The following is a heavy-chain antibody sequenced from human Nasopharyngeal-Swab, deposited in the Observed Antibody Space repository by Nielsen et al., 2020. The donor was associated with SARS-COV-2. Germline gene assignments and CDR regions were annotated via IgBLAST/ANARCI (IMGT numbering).Heavy chain of an antibody. CDR3: ARERDHDFWSGNLWGYYYYGMDV. CDR1: GYTFTSYY. CDR2: INPSGGST. D-gene: IGHD3-3*01. Sequence: ASVKVSCKASGYTFTSYYMHWVRQAPGQGLEWMGIINPSGGSTSYAQKFQGRVTMTRDTSTSTVYMELSSLRSEDTAVYYCARERDHDFWSGNLWGYYYYGMDVWGQGTTVTVSS. V-gene: IGHV1-46*01. J-gene: IGHJ6*02.